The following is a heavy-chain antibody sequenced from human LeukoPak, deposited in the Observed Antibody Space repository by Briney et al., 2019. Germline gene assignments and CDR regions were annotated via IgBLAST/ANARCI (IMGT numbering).Heavy chain of an antibody. J-gene: IGHJ4*02. Sequence: SETLSLTCAVYGGSFSGYYWSWIRQPPGKGLEWIGEINHSGSTNYNPSLKSRVTISVDTSKNQFSLKLSSVTAADTAVYYCASRRGYCSGGSCYSARPYCYWGQGTLVTVSS. D-gene: IGHD2-15*01. CDR1: GGSFSGYY. CDR2: INHSGST. CDR3: ASRRGYCSGGSCYSARPYCY. V-gene: IGHV4-34*01.